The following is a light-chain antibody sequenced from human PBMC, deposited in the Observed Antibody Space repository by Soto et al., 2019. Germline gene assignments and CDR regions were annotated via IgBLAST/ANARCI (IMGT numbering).Light chain of an antibody. J-gene: IGKJ4*01. CDR2: DAS. V-gene: IGKV1-13*02. Sequence: IQLTQSPSSLSASVGDKVTISCRASQAINSALAWCQQRPGKAPMVLIYDASILESGVPSRFSGSGSGTDCTLTISSLQPEDFATYYCQQFNSYPLTFGGGTKVEIE. CDR1: QAINSA. CDR3: QQFNSYPLT.